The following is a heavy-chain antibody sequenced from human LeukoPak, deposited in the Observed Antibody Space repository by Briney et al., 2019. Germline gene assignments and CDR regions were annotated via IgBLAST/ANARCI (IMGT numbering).Heavy chain of an antibody. D-gene: IGHD1-14*01. CDR3: ARGSGPDYFDY. V-gene: IGHV4-59*08. CDR2: IYYGGST. J-gene: IGHJ4*02. Sequence: PSETLSLTCIVSGGSISSYYWSWIRQPPGKGLEWIGYIYYGGSTNYNPSLKRRGTISVDTSKNEFSLKLSSVTAADTAVYYCARGSGPDYFDYWGQGTLVTVST. CDR1: GGSISSYY.